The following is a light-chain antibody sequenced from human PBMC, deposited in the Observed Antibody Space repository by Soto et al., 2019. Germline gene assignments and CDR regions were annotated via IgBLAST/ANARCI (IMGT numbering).Light chain of an antibody. CDR1: SSDVGDNY. CDR3: ATWDDSLNAAV. J-gene: IGLJ7*01. V-gene: IGLV2-8*01. CDR2: EVS. Sequence: QSVLTQPPSASGSPGQSVTISCTGTSSDVGDNYVSWYQQHLGKAPKLIIYEVSQRPSGVPDRFSGSKSGNTASLAISGLQSEDEADYYCATWDDSLNAAVFGGGTQLTVL.